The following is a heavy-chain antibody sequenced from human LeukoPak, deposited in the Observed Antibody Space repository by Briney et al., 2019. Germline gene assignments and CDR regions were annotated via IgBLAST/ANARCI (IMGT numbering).Heavy chain of an antibody. CDR2: IWYDGSNK. V-gene: IGHV3-33*01. CDR3: AREAAALFDY. Sequence: PGRSLRLSCAASGFTFSSYGMHWVSQAPGKGLEWVAVIWYDGSNKYYADSVKGRFTISRDNTKNTLYLQMNSLRAEDTAVYYCAREAAALFDYWGQGTLVTVSS. J-gene: IGHJ4*02. D-gene: IGHD2-2*01. CDR1: GFTFSSYG.